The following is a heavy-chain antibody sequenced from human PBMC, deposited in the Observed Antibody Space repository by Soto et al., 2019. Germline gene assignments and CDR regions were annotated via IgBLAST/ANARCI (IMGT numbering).Heavy chain of an antibody. CDR3: ATRLSVSYGPLFDQ. Sequence: EVQLEESGGGLVQPGGSLRLACAGSGFKFSSYEMNWVRQAPGKGLEWLSFILHSGDVIYYADSVKGRFTISRDNAKNFLYLQMNTLRVEDTAIYYCATRLSVSYGPLFDQWGQGTLVTVSS. CDR2: ILHSGDVI. J-gene: IGHJ4*02. V-gene: IGHV3-48*03. CDR1: GFKFSSYE. D-gene: IGHD3-16*01.